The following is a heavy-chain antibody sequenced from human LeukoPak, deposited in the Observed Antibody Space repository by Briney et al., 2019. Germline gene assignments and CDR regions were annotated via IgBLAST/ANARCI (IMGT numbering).Heavy chain of an antibody. CDR1: GGSFSGSY. J-gene: IGHJ5*02. D-gene: IGHD6-19*01. V-gene: IGHV4-34*01. CDR3: ARYVAVAGTIKWFDP. Sequence: SETLSLTCAVYGGSFSGSYWSWIRQPPGKGLEWIGEINHGGGTNYNPSLKSRVTISVDTSKNQCSLKLSSVTAADTAVYYCARYVAVAGTIKWFDPWGQGTLVTVSS. CDR2: INHGGGT.